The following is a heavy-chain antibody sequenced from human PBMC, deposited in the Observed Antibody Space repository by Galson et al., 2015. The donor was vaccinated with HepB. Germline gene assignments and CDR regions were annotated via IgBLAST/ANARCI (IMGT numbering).Heavy chain of an antibody. J-gene: IGHJ4*02. CDR2: TRDKGRSYTT. CDR3: ARSGSYGPLTY. Sequence: SLRLSCAASGFTLNDHYMDWVRQAPGKGLEWVARTRDKGRSYTTEFAASVKGRFTTSRDDSQNSMYLQMNTLETEDTAVYYCARSGSYGPLTYWGQGTLVTVSS. CDR1: GFTLNDHY. V-gene: IGHV3-72*01. D-gene: IGHD1-26*01.